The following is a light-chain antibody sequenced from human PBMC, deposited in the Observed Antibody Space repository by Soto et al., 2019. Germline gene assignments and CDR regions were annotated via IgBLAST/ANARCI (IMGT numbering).Light chain of an antibody. CDR3: SSYTTSSTYV. CDR2: DVS. V-gene: IGLV2-14*01. Sequence: XSVLTQPASVSGSPGQSITISCTGTSSYVGSYNYVSWYQQHPGKAPKVMIYDVSNRPSGVSYRFSGSKSGNTASLTISGLQAEDEADYYCSSYTTSSTYVFGTGTKVTV. CDR1: SSYVGSYNY. J-gene: IGLJ1*01.